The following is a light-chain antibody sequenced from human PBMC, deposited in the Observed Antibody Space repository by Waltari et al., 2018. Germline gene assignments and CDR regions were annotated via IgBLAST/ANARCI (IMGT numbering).Light chain of an antibody. CDR1: QNLNTF. CDR2: DAS. Sequence: DIQMTQSPSTVSASLGDRVPIPCRASQNLNTFLSWYNQKPGAVPNLLIYDASTLERGVPSRFSGSGSGTHFTLTISGLQPDDFATYYCQQYYDYPINFGQGTRL. V-gene: IGKV1-5*01. J-gene: IGKJ5*01. CDR3: QQYYDYPIN.